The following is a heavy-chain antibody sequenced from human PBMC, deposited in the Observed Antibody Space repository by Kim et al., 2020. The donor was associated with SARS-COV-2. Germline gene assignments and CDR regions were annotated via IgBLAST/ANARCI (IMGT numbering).Heavy chain of an antibody. V-gene: IGHV3-30*18. CDR3: AKDLAGVQLWLSGCDP. CDR1: GFTFSSYG. J-gene: IGHJ5*02. D-gene: IGHD5-18*01. Sequence: GGSLRLSCAASGFTFSSYGMHWVRQAPGKGLEWVAVISYDGSNKYYADSVKGRFTISRDNSKNTLYLQMNSLRGEDTAVYYCAKDLAGVQLWLSGCDPWG. CDR2: ISYDGSNK.